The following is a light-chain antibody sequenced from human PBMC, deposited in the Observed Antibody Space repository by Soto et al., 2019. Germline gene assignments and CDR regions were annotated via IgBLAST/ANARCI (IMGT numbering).Light chain of an antibody. J-gene: IGLJ1*01. CDR3: QTYDTRLSGYV. V-gene: IGLV1-40*01. CDR1: SSDIGAGYD. CDR2: DNN. Sequence: VLTQSPSVSGATGQGVTLSCTGSSSDIGAGYDVHWYQQLPGAAPTLLIYDNNNRPSGVPGRFSGSQSGASSSLAITGLQAEDEGDYYCQTYDTRLSGYVYGTGTKV.